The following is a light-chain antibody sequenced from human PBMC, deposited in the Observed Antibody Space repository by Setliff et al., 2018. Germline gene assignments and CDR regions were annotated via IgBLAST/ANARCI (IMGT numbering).Light chain of an antibody. CDR3: QQYTMRPLT. CDR1: QSISYS. J-gene: IGKJ4*02. V-gene: IGKV3-15*01. CDR2: GAS. Sequence: EIVMTQSPATLSVAPGERATLSCRASQSISYSLAWYQQRYGQAPRLLMFGASVRAAGIPARFSGSGSGTEFTLTISSLQSEVSAVYYCQQYTMRPLTFGGGTKVDIK.